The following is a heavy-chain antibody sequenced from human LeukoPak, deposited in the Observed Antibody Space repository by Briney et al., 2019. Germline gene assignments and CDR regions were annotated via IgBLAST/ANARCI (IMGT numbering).Heavy chain of an antibody. CDR2: INQDGRVK. CDR3: ARGSDYSNGNIYEDDFEY. V-gene: IGHV3-7*01. D-gene: IGHD5-12*01. J-gene: IGHJ4*02. CDR1: GFTFDKYW. Sequence: GGSLRLSCAASGFTFDKYWMDWVRQAPGKGLEWVAQINQDGRVKQYVDSVKGRFTISRDNAKNLVSLQMSSLGAEDTAVYYCARGSDYSNGNIYEDDFEYWGQGNLVTVSS.